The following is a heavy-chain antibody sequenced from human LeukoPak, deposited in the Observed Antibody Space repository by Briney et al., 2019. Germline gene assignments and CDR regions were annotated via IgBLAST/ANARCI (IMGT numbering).Heavy chain of an antibody. V-gene: IGHV4-30-2*06. CDR3: ARGDCSDATCFGSLLGY. D-gene: IGHD2-15*01. CDR1: GGSISSGPYF. J-gene: IGHJ4*02. Sequence: SETLSLTCSVSGGSISSGPYFWSWIRQSPGQGLEWIGYIWPSGSTNYNPSLKSRVTISVDTSKNQFSLKLSSVTAADTAVYYCARGDCSDATCFGSLLGYWGQGTLVTISS. CDR2: IWPSGST.